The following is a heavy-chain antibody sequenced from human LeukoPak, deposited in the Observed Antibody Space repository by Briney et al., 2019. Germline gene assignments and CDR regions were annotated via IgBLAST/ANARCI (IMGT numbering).Heavy chain of an antibody. D-gene: IGHD2-21*01. CDR3: AKPHIVRPYYFDY. J-gene: IGHJ4*02. V-gene: IGHV3-30-3*02. Sequence: GGSLRLSCAASGFTFSSYAMHWVRQAPGKGLEWVAVISYDGSNKYYADPVKGRFTISRDNSKNTLYLQMNSLRAEDTAVYYCAKPHIVRPYYFDYWGQGTLVTVSS. CDR2: ISYDGSNK. CDR1: GFTFSSYA.